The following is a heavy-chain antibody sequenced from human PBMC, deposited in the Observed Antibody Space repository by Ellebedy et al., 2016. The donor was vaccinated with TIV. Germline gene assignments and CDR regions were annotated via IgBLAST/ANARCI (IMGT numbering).Heavy chain of an antibody. CDR2: INPSGGST. Sequence: ASVKVSXXASGYTFTSYYMHWVRQAPGQGLEWMGIINPSGGSTSYAQKFQGRVTMTRDTSTSTVYMELSSLRSEDTAVYYCARELGITMVRGVIDLPGHWGQGTLVTVSS. D-gene: IGHD3-10*01. CDR3: ARELGITMVRGVIDLPGH. J-gene: IGHJ4*02. V-gene: IGHV1-46*01. CDR1: GYTFTSYY.